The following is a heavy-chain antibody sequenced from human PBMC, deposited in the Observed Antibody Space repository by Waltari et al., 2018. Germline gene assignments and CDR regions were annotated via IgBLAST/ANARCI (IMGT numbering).Heavy chain of an antibody. D-gene: IGHD3-16*01. CDR1: GGSISSGGYY. CDR3: ARGGRWLQGYDAFDI. J-gene: IGHJ3*02. CDR2: IYYRGST. Sequence: QVQLQESGPGLVKPSQTPSLTCTVSGGSISSGGYYWSWIRQHPGNGLEWIGSIYYRGSTYCNPSLESRDTLSVDTSKDQFSLKLGSVTAADTAVYYCARGGRWLQGYDAFDIWGQGTMVTVSS. V-gene: IGHV4-31*03.